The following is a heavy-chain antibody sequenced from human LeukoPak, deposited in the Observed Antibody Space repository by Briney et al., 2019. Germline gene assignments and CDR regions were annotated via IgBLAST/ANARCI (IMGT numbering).Heavy chain of an antibody. CDR3: AKDTTAYCGGDCQSPVDY. Sequence: SCAASGFTFSSYGMHWVRQAPGKGLEWVAVIWYDGSNKYYADSVKGRFTISRDNSKNTLYLQMNSLRAEDTAVYYCAKDTTAYCGGDCQSPVDYWGQGTLVTVSS. V-gene: IGHV3-33*06. D-gene: IGHD2-21*02. J-gene: IGHJ4*02. CDR1: GFTFSSYG. CDR2: IWYDGSNK.